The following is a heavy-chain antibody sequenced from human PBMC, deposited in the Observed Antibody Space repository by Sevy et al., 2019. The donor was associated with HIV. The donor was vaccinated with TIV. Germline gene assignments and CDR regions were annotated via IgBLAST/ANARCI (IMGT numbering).Heavy chain of an antibody. D-gene: IGHD5-12*01. V-gene: IGHV3-7*01. CDR3: ARAAKSGYDQTYFDY. CDR2: IKQEGSEK. CDR1: GFTFSSYW. J-gene: IGHJ4*02. Sequence: GGSLRLSCAASGFTFSSYWMSWVRQAPGKGLEWVANIKQEGSEKYYGDSGKGRFTISRDNAKNSLYLQMNSLRAEDTAVYYCARAAKSGYDQTYFDYWGQGTLVTVSS.